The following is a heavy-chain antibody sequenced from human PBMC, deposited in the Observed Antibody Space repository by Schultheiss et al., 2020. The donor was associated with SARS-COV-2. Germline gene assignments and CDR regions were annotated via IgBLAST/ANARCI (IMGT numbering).Heavy chain of an antibody. CDR2: IKQDGSEK. J-gene: IGHJ4*02. Sequence: GGSLRLSCAASGFTFSSYWMSWVRQAPGKGLEWVANIKQDGSEKYYADSVKGRFTISRDNSKNTVYLQMTSLGAEDTAVYYCARSDDVVVVAAINFDNWGQGTLVTVSS. V-gene: IGHV3-7*01. CDR3: ARSDDVVVVAAINFDN. D-gene: IGHD2-15*01. CDR1: GFTFSSYW.